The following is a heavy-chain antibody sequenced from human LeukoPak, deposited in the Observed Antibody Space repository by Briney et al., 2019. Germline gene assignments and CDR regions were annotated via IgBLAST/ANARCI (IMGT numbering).Heavy chain of an antibody. Sequence: PSETLSLTCTVSGGSISSSSYYWGWIRQPPGKGLEWIGSIYYSGSTYYNPSLKSRVTISVDTSKNQFSLKLSSVTAADTAVYYCARQNYYDFWSGYYGPVYYFDYWGQGTLVTVSS. V-gene: IGHV4-39*01. CDR2: IYYSGST. D-gene: IGHD3-3*01. J-gene: IGHJ4*02. CDR3: ARQNYYDFWSGYYGPVYYFDY. CDR1: GGSISSSSYY.